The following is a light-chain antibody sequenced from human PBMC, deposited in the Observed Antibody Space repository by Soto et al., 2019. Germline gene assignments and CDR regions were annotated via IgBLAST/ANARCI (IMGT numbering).Light chain of an antibody. V-gene: IGKV3-20*01. Sequence: EIVLTHSPATLSFSPLERATLSFRASQSVSSYLAWYQQKPGQAPRLLIFGASSRATGSPDTFSGSGSGTDFTLTISRLEPEDFAVYYCQQYGSLPINFGQGTRLEIK. J-gene: IGKJ5*01. CDR1: QSVSSY. CDR3: QQYGSLPIN. CDR2: GAS.